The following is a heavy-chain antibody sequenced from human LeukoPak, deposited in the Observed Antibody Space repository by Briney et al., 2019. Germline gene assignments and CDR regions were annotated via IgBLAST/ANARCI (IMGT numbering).Heavy chain of an antibody. J-gene: IGHJ4*02. CDR3: ARGPLYYYDSSGYRHRFDY. CDR2: IYTSGST. CDR1: GGSISSGSYY. Sequence: SETLSLTCTVSGGSISSGSYYWSWIRQPAGKGLEWIGRIYTSGSTNYNPSLKSRVTISVDTSKNQFSLKLSSVTAADTAVYYCARGPLYYYDSSGYRHRFDYWGQGTLVTVSS. V-gene: IGHV4-61*02. D-gene: IGHD3-22*01.